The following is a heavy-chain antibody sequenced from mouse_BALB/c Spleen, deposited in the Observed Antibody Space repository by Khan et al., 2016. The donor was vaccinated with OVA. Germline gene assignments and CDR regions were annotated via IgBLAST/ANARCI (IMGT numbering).Heavy chain of an antibody. D-gene: IGHD2-3*01. CDR2: ISYSGST. J-gene: IGHJ4*01. Sequence: EVQLVESGPGLVKPSQSLSLTCTVTGYSITSDYAWNWIRQFPGNKLEWMGYISYSGSTNYNPSLKSRISITRDTSKNPFFLQLNSVTTEDTATYYCARDGSRYNYAMDYWGQGTSVTVSS. V-gene: IGHV3-2*02. CDR3: ARDGSRYNYAMDY. CDR1: GYSITSDYA.